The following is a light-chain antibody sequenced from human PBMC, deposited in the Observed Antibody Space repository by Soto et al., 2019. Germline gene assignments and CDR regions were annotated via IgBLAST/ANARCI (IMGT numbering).Light chain of an antibody. CDR3: QQYFGAPYN. CDR2: WAS. J-gene: IGKJ2*01. Sequence: DIVMTQSPESLAVSLGERATINCKASQSVLYSSNNKNYLAWYQHKPGQSPKLLIYWASTRESGVPDRFSGSGSGTDFTLTISSLQAEDVAVYYCQQYFGAPYNFGQGTKLEIK. CDR1: QSVLYSSNNKNY. V-gene: IGKV4-1*01.